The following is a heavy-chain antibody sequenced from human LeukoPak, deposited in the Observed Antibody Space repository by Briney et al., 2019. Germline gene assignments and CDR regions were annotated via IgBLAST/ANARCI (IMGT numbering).Heavy chain of an antibody. Sequence: GGSLRLSCAASGFTFSSYAMSWVRQAPGKGLEWVSAISGSGRSTYYTDSIKGRFTISRDNSKSTLYLKMNSLRAEDTAVYYCVKGSTIFGVLVIYDPPNYYGMDVWGQGTTVTVSS. J-gene: IGHJ6*02. D-gene: IGHD3-3*01. CDR3: VKGSTIFGVLVIYDPPNYYGMDV. CDR2: ISGSGRST. V-gene: IGHV3-23*01. CDR1: GFTFSSYA.